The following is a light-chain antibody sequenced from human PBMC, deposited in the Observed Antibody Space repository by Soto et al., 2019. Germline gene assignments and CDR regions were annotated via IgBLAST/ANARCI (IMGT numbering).Light chain of an antibody. CDR1: QSVRSNS. J-gene: IGKJ5*01. CDR3: QQYDKSPPIT. Sequence: NVLTQSPGTLSLSPGERATLSCRASQSVRSNSLAWYQQKPGQTPRLLIYDTSTRASGIPDRFSGSGSGTDFTLTISRLEPEDFAVYYCQQYDKSPPITFGQGTRLEIK. V-gene: IGKV3-20*01. CDR2: DTS.